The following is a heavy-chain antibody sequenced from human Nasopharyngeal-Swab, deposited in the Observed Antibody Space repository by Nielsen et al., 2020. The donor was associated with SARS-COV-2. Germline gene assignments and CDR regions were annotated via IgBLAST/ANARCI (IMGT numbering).Heavy chain of an antibody. D-gene: IGHD3-16*02. Sequence: SETLSLTCTVSGGSISSYYWSWIRQSPGKGLEWIGYIYYSGSTKYNPSLKGRVTISVDTSRNQFSLKLSSATTADTAVYYCAREGPRDYNYVWGTYRPYYFDYWGQGTLVTVSS. V-gene: IGHV4-59*13. CDR1: GGSISSYY. CDR3: AREGPRDYNYVWGTYRPYYFDY. CDR2: IYYSGST. J-gene: IGHJ4*02.